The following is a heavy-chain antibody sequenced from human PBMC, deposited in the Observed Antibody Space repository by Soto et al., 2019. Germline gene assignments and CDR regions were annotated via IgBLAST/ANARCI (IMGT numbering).Heavy chain of an antibody. Sequence: SVKVSCKASGGTFSSYAISWVRQAPGQGLEWMGGIIPIFGTANYAQKFQGRVTITADESTSTAYMELSSLRSEDTAVYYCARNQPPYYYDSTGYDASETWGQGTMGAV. CDR3: ARNQPPYYYDSTGYDASET. D-gene: IGHD3-22*01. CDR1: GGTFSSYA. V-gene: IGHV1-69*01. J-gene: IGHJ3*02. CDR2: IIPIFGTA.